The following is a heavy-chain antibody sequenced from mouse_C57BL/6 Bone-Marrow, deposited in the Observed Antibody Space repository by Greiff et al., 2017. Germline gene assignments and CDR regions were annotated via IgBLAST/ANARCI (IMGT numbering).Heavy chain of an antibody. D-gene: IGHD1-1*01. CDR3: ARDDYYGSSPCAY. V-gene: IGHV3-1*01. CDR1: GYSITSGYD. J-gene: IGHJ3*01. Sequence: DVMLQESGPGMVKPSQSLSLTCTVTGYSITSGYDWHWIRHFPGNKLEWMGYISYSGSTNYNPSLKSRISITHDTSKNHFFLKLNSVTTEDTATYYCARDDYYGSSPCAYWGQGTLVTVSA. CDR2: ISYSGST.